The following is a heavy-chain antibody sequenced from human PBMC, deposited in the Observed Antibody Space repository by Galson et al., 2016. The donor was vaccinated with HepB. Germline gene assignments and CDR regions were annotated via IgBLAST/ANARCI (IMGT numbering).Heavy chain of an antibody. Sequence: SLRLSCAASGFSVTSYALHWVRQAPGKGLEWVALISDDGSDGHYADSVKGRLTISRDSSKNTVYLQLNRLTAEDTAVYFCARDQGQQLPSPPYTYGLDVWGQGTTVSVSS. CDR3: ARDQGQQLPSPPYTYGLDV. CDR1: GFSVTSYA. J-gene: IGHJ6*02. CDR2: ISDDGSDG. V-gene: IGHV3-30*04. D-gene: IGHD6-13*01.